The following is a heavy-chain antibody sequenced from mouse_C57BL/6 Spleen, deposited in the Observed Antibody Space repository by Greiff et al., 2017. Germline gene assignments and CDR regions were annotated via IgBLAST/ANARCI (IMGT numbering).Heavy chain of an antibody. CDR2: IDPSDSYT. CDR3: VTTQANLFDY. V-gene: IGHV1-59*01. Sequence: VQLQQPGAELVRPGTSVKLSCKASGYTFTSYWMHWVKQRPGQGLEWIGVIDPSDSYTNYNQKFKGKATLTVDTSSSTAYMQLSSLTSEDSAVYYDVTTQANLFDYWGQGTTLTVSS. D-gene: IGHD3-2*02. J-gene: IGHJ2*01. CDR1: GYTFTSYW.